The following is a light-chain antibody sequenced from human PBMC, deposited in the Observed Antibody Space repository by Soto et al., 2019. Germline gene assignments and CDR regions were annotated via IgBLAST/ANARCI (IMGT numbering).Light chain of an antibody. CDR2: EDY. J-gene: IGLJ3*02. CDR3: GTWDGSLTAWV. CDR1: SSNIGIHY. V-gene: IGLV1-51*02. Sequence: QSVLTQPPSVSAAPGQKVTISCSGSSSNIGIHYVSWYQQLPGTAPKLLIYEDYKRPAGVTDRFSGSKSGASATLGITGLQTGDEADYYRGTWDGSLTAWVFGGGTKLTVL.